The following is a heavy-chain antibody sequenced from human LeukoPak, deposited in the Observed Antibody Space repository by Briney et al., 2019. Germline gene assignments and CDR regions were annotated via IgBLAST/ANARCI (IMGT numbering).Heavy chain of an antibody. CDR2: IWYDGSNK. J-gene: IGHJ6*02. Sequence: PGGSLRLSCAASGFTFSSYGMHWVRQAPGKGLEWVAVIWYDGSNKYYADSVKGRFTISRDNSKNTLYLQMNSLRAEDTAVYYCARDGWRHCSSTSCYDYYGMDVWGQGTTVTASS. D-gene: IGHD2-2*01. V-gene: IGHV3-33*01. CDR1: GFTFSSYG. CDR3: ARDGWRHCSSTSCYDYYGMDV.